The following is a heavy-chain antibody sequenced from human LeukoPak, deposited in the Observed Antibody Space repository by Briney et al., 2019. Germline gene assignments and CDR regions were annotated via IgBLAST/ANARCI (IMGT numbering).Heavy chain of an antibody. CDR3: AKDLIGRAVAGLFDY. Sequence: PGGSLRLSCAASGFTFSSYAMSWVRQAPGKGLEWVSAISGSGGSTYYADSVKGRFTIFRDNSKNTLYLQMNSLRAEDTAVYYCAKDLIGRAVAGLFDYWGQGTLVTVSS. J-gene: IGHJ4*02. D-gene: IGHD6-19*01. V-gene: IGHV3-23*01. CDR1: GFTFSSYA. CDR2: ISGSGGST.